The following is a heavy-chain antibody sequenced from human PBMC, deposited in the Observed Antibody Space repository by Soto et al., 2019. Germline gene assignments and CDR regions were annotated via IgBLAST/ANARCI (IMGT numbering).Heavy chain of an antibody. V-gene: IGHV4-59*01. CDR3: ARANGYYDTSGYYYPFDY. J-gene: IGHJ4*02. CDR1: GGSISSNY. Sequence: SETLSLTCTVSGGSISSNYWSWIRQSTGKGLEWIGFIYYSRSTKYNPSLKSRVTMSVDTSKNQFSLKLNSVTAADTAVYYCARANGYYDTSGYYYPFDYWGQGTPVTVSS. CDR2: IYYSRST. D-gene: IGHD3-22*01.